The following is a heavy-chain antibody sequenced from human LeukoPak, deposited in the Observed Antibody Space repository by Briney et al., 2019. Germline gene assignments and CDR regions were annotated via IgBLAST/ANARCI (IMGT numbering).Heavy chain of an antibody. V-gene: IGHV3-21*01. CDR2: ISSSSSYI. J-gene: IGHJ4*02. Sequence: GGSLRLSCAASGFTFSSYSMNWVRQAPGKGLEWVSYISSSSSYIYYADSVKGRFTISRDNAKNSLYLQMNSLRAEDTAVYYCARDWKDTAMVTDFDYWGQGTLVTVSS. D-gene: IGHD5-18*01. CDR3: ARDWKDTAMVTDFDY. CDR1: GFTFSSYS.